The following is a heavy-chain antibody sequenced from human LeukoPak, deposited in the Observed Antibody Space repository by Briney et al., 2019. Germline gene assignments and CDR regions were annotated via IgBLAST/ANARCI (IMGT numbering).Heavy chain of an antibody. D-gene: IGHD3-3*01. CDR3: ASGGFWSGYFT. V-gene: IGHV4-59*11. CDR2: IYYSGHT. J-gene: IGHJ5*02. CDR1: GGSINSLY. Sequence: SETLSLTCSVSGGSINSLYRSWIRQTPGKGLEWIGYIYYSGHTNSNPSLRSRVTISIDTSRTQFSLNLTSVSAADTAVYYCASGGFWSGYFTWGQGILVTVSS.